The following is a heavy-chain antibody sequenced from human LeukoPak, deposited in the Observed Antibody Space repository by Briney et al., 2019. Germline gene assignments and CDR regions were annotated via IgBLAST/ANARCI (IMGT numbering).Heavy chain of an antibody. J-gene: IGHJ4*02. V-gene: IGHV3-23*01. CDR1: GFRLTYA. CDR2: ISDNGDTT. Sequence: GGSLRLSCATSGFRLTYAMSWVRQPPGKGLEWVSSISDNGDTTYYADSVKGRFTISRDNSKDTLNLLMNSLRVEDTAVYYCAKDSEAVTAFLDYWGQGTLVTVSS. CDR3: AKDSEAVTAFLDY. D-gene: IGHD4-11*01.